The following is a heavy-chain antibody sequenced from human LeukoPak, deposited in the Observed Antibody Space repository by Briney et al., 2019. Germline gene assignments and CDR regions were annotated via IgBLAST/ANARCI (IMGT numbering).Heavy chain of an antibody. Sequence: PGGSLRLSCAASGFTFSSYGMHWVRQAPGKGLEGVAFIRYDGSNKYYADSVKGRFTISRDNSKNTLYLQMNSLRAEDTAVYYCAKDGVAMVRGVYFDYWGQGTLVTVSS. CDR1: GFTFSSYG. V-gene: IGHV3-30*02. CDR2: IRYDGSNK. CDR3: AKDGVAMVRGVYFDY. D-gene: IGHD3-10*01. J-gene: IGHJ4*02.